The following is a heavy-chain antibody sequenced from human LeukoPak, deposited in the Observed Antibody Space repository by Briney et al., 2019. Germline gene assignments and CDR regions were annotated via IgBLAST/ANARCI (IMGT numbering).Heavy chain of an antibody. Sequence: GGSLRLSCAASGFTFSSYSMNWVRQAPGKGLEWVSSISSSSSYIYYADSVKGRFTISRDNAKNSLYLQMNSLRAEDTAVYYCARGPKLGGYSYGPIDYWGQGTLVTVSS. D-gene: IGHD5-18*01. CDR1: GFTFSSYS. J-gene: IGHJ4*02. V-gene: IGHV3-21*01. CDR3: ARGPKLGGYSYGPIDY. CDR2: ISSSSSYI.